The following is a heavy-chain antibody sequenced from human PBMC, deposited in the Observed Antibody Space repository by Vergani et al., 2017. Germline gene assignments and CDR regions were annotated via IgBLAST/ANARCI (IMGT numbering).Heavy chain of an antibody. CDR3: ARSRIYYGAGSPDY. Sequence: QVKLQESGPGLVTPSETLSLTCTVSGASVNSYYWSWFRQPPGKGLEWMGYVSCRGDTLYDPSVKGRLTISLNTSSNQFSLYLTSVTAADTAVYYCARSRIYYGAGSPDYWGQGTLGTVSS. CDR1: GASVNSYY. J-gene: IGHJ4*02. CDR2: VSCRGDT. D-gene: IGHD3-10*01. V-gene: IGHV4-59*02.